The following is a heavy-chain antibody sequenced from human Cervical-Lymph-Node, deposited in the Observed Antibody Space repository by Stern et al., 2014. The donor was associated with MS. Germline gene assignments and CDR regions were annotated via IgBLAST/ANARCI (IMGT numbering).Heavy chain of an antibody. J-gene: IGHJ2*01. CDR1: GYTFTSSG. CDR2: INPYNGDT. V-gene: IGHV1-18*01. Sequence: QMQLVQSGVEVKKPGASVKVSCKASGYTFTSSGITWVRQAPGQGLEWMGWINPYNGDTNYAQKLQGRVTMTTDTSTTTAHMEVRSLRYDDTAVYYCARDTAQVASWCFDLWGRGTLVTVSS. CDR3: ARDTAQVASWCFDL. D-gene: IGHD2-21*02.